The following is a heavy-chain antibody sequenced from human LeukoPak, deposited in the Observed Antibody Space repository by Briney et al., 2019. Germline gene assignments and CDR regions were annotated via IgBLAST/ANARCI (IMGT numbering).Heavy chain of an antibody. V-gene: IGHV3-23*01. J-gene: IGHJ5*02. Sequence: GGSLSLSRVLCGFSLSTYAMTGVRQAPRRGLEGVSGMFWNGKTYYAESVTGRFTISRASSRSTLYLQMNSIRVEDTAMYYCAKDMHYGDGRWEFDPWGQGTLVTVSS. CDR3: AKDMHYGDGRWEFDP. D-gene: IGHD4-17*01. CDR1: GFSLSTYA. CDR2: MFWNGKT.